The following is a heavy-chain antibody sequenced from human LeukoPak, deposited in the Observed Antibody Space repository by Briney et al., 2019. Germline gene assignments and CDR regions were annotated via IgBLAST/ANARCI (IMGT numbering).Heavy chain of an antibody. CDR1: GGSISSYY. CDR3: ARDHTGDSSGPEAAYMDV. V-gene: IGHV4-59*01. D-gene: IGHD6-19*01. CDR2: IYYRGST. Sequence: SETLSLTCTVSGGSISSYYWSWIRQPPGKGLEWIGYIYYRGSTNYNPSLKSRVTISVDTSKNQFSLKLSSVTAADTAVYYCARDHTGDSSGPEAAYMDVWGKGTTVTVSS. J-gene: IGHJ6*03.